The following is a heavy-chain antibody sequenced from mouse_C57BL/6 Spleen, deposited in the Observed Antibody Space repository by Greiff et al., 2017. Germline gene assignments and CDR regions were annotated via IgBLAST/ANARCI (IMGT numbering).Heavy chain of an antibody. Sequence: VQLQQPGAELVMPGASVKLSCTASGYTFTGYWMHWVKQRPGQGLEWIGEIDPSDSYTNYNQQFKGKSTLTVDKSSSTAYMQLSSLTSEDSAVYYCARGRRWYFDDWGTGTTVTVSS. J-gene: IGHJ1*03. CDR2: IDPSDSYT. CDR3: ARGRRWYFDD. V-gene: IGHV1-69*01. CDR1: GYTFTGYW.